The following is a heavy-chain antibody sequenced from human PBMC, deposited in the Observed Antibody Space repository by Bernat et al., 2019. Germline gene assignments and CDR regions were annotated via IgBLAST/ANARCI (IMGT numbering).Heavy chain of an antibody. CDR3: ARDRDDAFDI. Sequence: QVQLVQSGAEVKKPGASVKVSCKASGYTFTSYAMHCVRQAPGQRLEWMGWINAGNGNTKYSQKFQGRVTITRDTSASTAYMKLSSLRSEDTAVYYCARDRDDAFDIWGQGTMVTVSS. V-gene: IGHV1-3*01. CDR2: INAGNGNT. J-gene: IGHJ3*02. CDR1: GYTFTSYA. D-gene: IGHD3-10*01.